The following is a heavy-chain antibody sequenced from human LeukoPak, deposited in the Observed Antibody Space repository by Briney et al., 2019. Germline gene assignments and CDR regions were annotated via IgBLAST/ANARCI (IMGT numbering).Heavy chain of an antibody. CDR3: IKDMGFDLLKDAFHI. J-gene: IGHJ3*02. CDR1: GFILDDYA. D-gene: IGHD1-26*01. Sequence: GRSLRLSCVGTGFILDDYAMHWVRQVPGKGLEWVSSISWDSGSQAYADSVKGRFTISRDNAKNSLFLEMNSLRPEDTAFYYCIKDMGFDLLKDAFHIWGQGTLVTVSS. CDR2: ISWDSGSQ. V-gene: IGHV3-9*01.